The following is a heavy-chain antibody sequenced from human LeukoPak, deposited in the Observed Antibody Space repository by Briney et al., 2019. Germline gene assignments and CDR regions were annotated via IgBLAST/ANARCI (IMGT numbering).Heavy chain of an antibody. CDR2: IYSSGST. D-gene: IGHD3-3*01. V-gene: IGHV4-59*01. CDR3: ARDFWSGSVGFDP. Sequence: SETLSLTCTVSGGSISSYYWSWIRQPPGKGLEWIGYIYSSGSTKYNPSLKSRVTISVDASKNQFALTLRSLTAADTAVYYCARDFWSGSVGFDPWGQGTLVTVSS. J-gene: IGHJ5*02. CDR1: GGSISSYY.